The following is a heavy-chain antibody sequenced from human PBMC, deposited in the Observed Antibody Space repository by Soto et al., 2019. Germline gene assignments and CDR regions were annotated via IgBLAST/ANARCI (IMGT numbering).Heavy chain of an antibody. V-gene: IGHV4-30-2*01. CDR1: GGSISGGGVS. J-gene: IGHJ4*02. Sequence: PSETQSLTYAVSGGSISGGGVSWSWIRQPPGKGLEWIGYILHTGGTQYNPSLKSRVSMSVDKSKNQFSLHLTSVTAADTAVYYCARLQFGEGFDYWGQGALVTVSS. CDR2: ILHTGGT. CDR3: ARLQFGEGFDY. D-gene: IGHD3-10*01.